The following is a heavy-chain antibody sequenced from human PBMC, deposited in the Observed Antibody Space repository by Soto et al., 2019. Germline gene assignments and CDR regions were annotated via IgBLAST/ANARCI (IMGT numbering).Heavy chain of an antibody. J-gene: IGHJ4*02. Sequence: SETLSLTCTVSGGSISSYYWSWIRQPPGKGLEWIGYIYYSGSTNYNPSLKSRVTISVDTSKNQFSLKLSSVTAADTAVYYCARPLVVVERYFDYSGQGTLVTVSS. CDR1: GGSISSYY. CDR2: IYYSGST. D-gene: IGHD2-21*01. V-gene: IGHV4-59*01. CDR3: ARPLVVVERYFDY.